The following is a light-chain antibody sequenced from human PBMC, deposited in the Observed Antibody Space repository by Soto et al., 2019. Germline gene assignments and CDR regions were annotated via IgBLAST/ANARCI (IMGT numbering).Light chain of an antibody. J-gene: IGLJ2*01. CDR1: SNDF. CDR2: DVS. V-gene: IGLV2-14*01. CDR3: SSYTSTSTPV. Sequence: QSALTQPASVSGSPGQSITISCTGTSNDFVSWYQQHPGKAPKFIIYDVSNRPSGVSNRFSGSKSGNTASLTISGLQAEDEADYYCSSYTSTSTPVFSGGTKPTVL.